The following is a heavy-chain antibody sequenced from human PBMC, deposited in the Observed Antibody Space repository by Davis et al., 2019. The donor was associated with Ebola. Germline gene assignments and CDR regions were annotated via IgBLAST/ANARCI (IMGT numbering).Heavy chain of an antibody. J-gene: IGHJ5*02. D-gene: IGHD3-16*01. CDR2: INYSGST. CDR3: ARLGWGNWFDP. V-gene: IGHV4-59*08. Sequence: MPSETLSLTCTVSGGSISSYYWSWIRQPPGKGLEWIGYINYSGSTNYNPSLKSRVTISVDTSKNQFSLKLSPVTAADTAVYYCARLGWGNWFDPWGQGTLVTVSS. CDR1: GGSISSYY.